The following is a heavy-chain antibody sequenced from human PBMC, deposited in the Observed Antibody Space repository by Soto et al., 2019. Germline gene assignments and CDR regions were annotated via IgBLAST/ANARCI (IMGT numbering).Heavy chain of an antibody. CDR1: CGSISSGDYY. Sequence: PSETLSLTCTVSCGSISSGDYYWSWIRQPPGKGLEWIGYIYYSGSTYYNPSLKSRVTISVDTSKNQFSLKLSSVTAADTAVYYCARGGTDIVDRRADWFDPWGQGTLVTVSS. D-gene: IGHD2-15*01. J-gene: IGHJ5*02. CDR2: IYYSGST. V-gene: IGHV4-30-4*01. CDR3: ARGGTDIVDRRADWFDP.